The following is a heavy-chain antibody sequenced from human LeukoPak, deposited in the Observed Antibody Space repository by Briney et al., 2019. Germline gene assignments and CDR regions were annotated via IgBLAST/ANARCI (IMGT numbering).Heavy chain of an antibody. CDR3: ARGDSDYDRPGY. D-gene: IGHD5-12*01. J-gene: IGHJ4*02. CDR2: INPSTGGT. V-gene: IGHV1-2*02. CDR1: GYTFTAYY. Sequence: ASVKVSCKASGYTFTAYYMHWVRQAPGQGLEWMGWINPSTGGTNYAQKFQGRVTMTRDTSISTAYMELSRLKSDDTAVYYCARGDSDYDRPGYWGQGTLVTVPS.